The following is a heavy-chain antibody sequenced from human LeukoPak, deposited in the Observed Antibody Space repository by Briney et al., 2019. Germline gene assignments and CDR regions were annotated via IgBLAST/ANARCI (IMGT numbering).Heavy chain of an antibody. CDR1: GGSISSGSYY. D-gene: IGHD3-3*01. J-gene: IGHJ4*02. CDR3: ARADGFWSGYSDFDY. CDR2: IYTSGST. V-gene: IGHV4-61*02. Sequence: PSETLSLTCTASGGSISSGSYYWSWIRQPAGKGLEWIGRIYTSGSTNYNPSLKSRVTISVDTSKNQFSLKLSSVTAADTAVYYCARADGFWSGYSDFDYWGQGTLVTVSS.